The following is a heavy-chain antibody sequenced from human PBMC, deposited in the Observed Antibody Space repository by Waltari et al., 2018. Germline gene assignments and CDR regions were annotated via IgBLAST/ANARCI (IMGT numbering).Heavy chain of an antibody. CDR2: MNPNSANT. Sequence: QVQLVQSGAEVKKPGASVKVHCKVFGYTYNRYHIHWVRQATGQGLEWMGWMNPNSANTGYAQKFQGRVTMTRDTSISTSYMELSSLRSEDTAVYYCARGSLGWYPYWGQGTLVTVSS. D-gene: IGHD6-19*01. J-gene: IGHJ4*02. CDR3: ARGSLGWYPY. CDR1: GYTYNRYH. V-gene: IGHV1-8*01.